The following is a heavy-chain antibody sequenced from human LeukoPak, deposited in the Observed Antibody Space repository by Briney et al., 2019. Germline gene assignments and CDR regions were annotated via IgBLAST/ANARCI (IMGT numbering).Heavy chain of an antibody. J-gene: IGHJ3*02. V-gene: IGHV3-33*01. CDR1: GFTFSSYG. CDR3: AREKFTVDTAIPRAFDI. CDR2: IWYDGSNK. D-gene: IGHD5-18*01. Sequence: GGSLRLSCAASGFTFSSYGMHWVHQAPGKGLEWVAVIWYDGSNKYYADSVKGRFTISRDNSKNTLYLQMNSLRAEDTAVYYCAREKFTVDTAIPRAFDIWGQGTMVTVSS.